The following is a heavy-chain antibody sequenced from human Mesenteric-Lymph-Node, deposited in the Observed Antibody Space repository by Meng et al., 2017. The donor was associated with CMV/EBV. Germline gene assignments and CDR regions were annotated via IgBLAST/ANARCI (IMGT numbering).Heavy chain of an antibody. J-gene: IGHJ6*02. V-gene: IGHV1-18*01. CDR2: ISGHNDDT. Sequence: ASVKVSCKASGYTFTTYGLAWVRQAPGQGLEWMGWISGHNDDTNYAQKFQGRVTMTVDRSKNTGYMNLGSLRSDDTAIYYCARSHSGDYDFLSGYSGGQYYSMDVWGQGTTVTVSS. CDR1: GYTFTTYG. CDR3: ARSHSGDYDFLSGYSGGQYYSMDV. D-gene: IGHD3-3*01.